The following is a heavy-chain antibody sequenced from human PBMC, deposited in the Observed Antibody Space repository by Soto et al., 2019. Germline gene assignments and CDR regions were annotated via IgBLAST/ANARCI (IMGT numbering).Heavy chain of an antibody. V-gene: IGHV3-21*01. CDR1: TFSLYS. CDR2: ISSGAACI. CDR3: TRDEGGSYDSWFHP. Sequence: EVQVVESGGGLVKPGGSLTLSCNFTFSLYSMNWVRQAPGKGLEWVASISSGAACIKYADSVQGRFTISRDNAKSSVSLQMSSLRVEDTAVYFCTRDEGGSYDSWFHPWGQGTQVTVSA. J-gene: IGHJ5*02. D-gene: IGHD1-26*01.